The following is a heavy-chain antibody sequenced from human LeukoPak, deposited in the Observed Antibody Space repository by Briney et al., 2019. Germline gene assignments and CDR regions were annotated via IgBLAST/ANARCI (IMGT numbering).Heavy chain of an antibody. Sequence: PGGSLRLSCAASGFTFDDYGMGWVCQAPGKGLEWVSGINWNGGSTGYADSVKGRFTISRDNAKNSLYLQMNSLRAEDTALYYCATVYDSSGGPDDYWGQGTLVTVSS. D-gene: IGHD3-22*01. CDR3: ATVYDSSGGPDDY. V-gene: IGHV3-20*04. CDR1: GFTFDDYG. J-gene: IGHJ4*02. CDR2: INWNGGST.